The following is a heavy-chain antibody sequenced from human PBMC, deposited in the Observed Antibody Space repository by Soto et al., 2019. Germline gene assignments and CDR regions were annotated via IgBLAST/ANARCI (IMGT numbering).Heavy chain of an antibody. CDR1: GFTFTTYT. CDR2: ISGSGGHT. V-gene: IGHV3-23*01. CDR3: AKDGSYSSSWPYYFDH. D-gene: IGHD6-13*01. Sequence: EVQLLESGGGLVQPGGSLRLSCAASGFTFTTYTMSWLRQAPGKGLEWVSPISGSGGHTYYADSVKGRLIVSRDNSKNTLYLQMNSLRAEDTAVYYCAKDGSYSSSWPYYFDHWGQGTLVTVSS. J-gene: IGHJ4*02.